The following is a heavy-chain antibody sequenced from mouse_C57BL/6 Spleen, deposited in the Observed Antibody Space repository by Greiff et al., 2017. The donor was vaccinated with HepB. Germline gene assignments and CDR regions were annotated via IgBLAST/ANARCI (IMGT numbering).Heavy chain of an antibody. D-gene: IGHD2-3*01. V-gene: IGHV1-50*01. Sequence: VQLQQPGAELVKPGASVKLSCKASGYTFTSYWMQWVKQRPGQGLEWIGEIDPSDSYTNYNQKFKGKATLTVDTSSSTAYMQLSSLTSEDSAVYYCARRDGYYGGFDYWGQGTTLTVSS. CDR3: ARRDGYYGGFDY. J-gene: IGHJ2*01. CDR2: IDPSDSYT. CDR1: GYTFTSYW.